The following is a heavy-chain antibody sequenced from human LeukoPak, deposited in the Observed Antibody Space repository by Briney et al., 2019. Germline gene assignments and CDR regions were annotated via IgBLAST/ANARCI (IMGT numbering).Heavy chain of an antibody. CDR2: IDSGGST. CDR3: VRGYSFGPYGMDV. D-gene: IGHD2-15*01. V-gene: IGHV3-53*01. J-gene: IGHJ6*02. CDR1: GFTVSSKY. Sequence: GGSLRLSCAASGFTVSSKYMSWVRQAPGKGLEWVSAIDSGGSTVYADSVKGRFTISRDSSKSTLYLQMNSLRVEDTAVYFCVRGYSFGPYGMDVWGQGTTVTVSS.